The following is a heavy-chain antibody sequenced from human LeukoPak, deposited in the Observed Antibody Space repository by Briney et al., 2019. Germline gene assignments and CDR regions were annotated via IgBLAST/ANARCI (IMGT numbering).Heavy chain of an antibody. V-gene: IGHV4-34*01. CDR1: GGSFSGYY. J-gene: IGHJ4*02. D-gene: IGHD3/OR15-3a*01. Sequence: SETLSLTCAVYGGSFSGYYWSWIRQPPGKGLEWIGEINHSGTTNYNPSLKSRVAISIDTSKKQFSLTLTSMTAADTAVYYCARVPHYYFGYGYFDTWGQGTRVTVSS. CDR3: ARVPHYYFGYGYFDT. CDR2: INHSGTT.